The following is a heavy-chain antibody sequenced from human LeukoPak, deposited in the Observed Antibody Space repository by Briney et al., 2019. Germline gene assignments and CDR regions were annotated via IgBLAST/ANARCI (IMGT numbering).Heavy chain of an antibody. CDR2: INPNSGGT. Sequence: GASVKVSCKASGYTFTGYYMHWVRQAPGQGLEWMGWINPNSGGTNYAQKFQGRVTMTRDTSISTAYMELSRLRSDDTAVYYCARDPVDYGDYNWFDPWGQGTLVTVSS. V-gene: IGHV1-2*02. J-gene: IGHJ5*02. CDR1: GYTFTGYY. CDR3: ARDPVDYGDYNWFDP. D-gene: IGHD4-17*01.